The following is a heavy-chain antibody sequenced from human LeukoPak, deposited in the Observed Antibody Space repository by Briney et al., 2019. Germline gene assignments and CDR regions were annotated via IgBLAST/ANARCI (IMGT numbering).Heavy chain of an antibody. CDR2: INPNSGGT. V-gene: IGHV1-2*02. Sequence: ASVKVSCKASGYTFTGYYMHWVRQAPGQGLEWMGWINPNSGGTNYAQKFQGRVTMTRDTSISTAYMELSRLRSDDTAVYYCARDLRPTYYYDSSGYRTFDYWGQGTLVTVSS. CDR1: GYTFTGYY. CDR3: ARDLRPTYYYDSSGYRTFDY. J-gene: IGHJ4*02. D-gene: IGHD3-22*01.